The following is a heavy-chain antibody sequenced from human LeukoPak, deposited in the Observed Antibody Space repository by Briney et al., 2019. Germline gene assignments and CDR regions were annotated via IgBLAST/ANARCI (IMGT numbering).Heavy chain of an antibody. V-gene: IGHV1-2*02. D-gene: IGHD3-22*01. J-gene: IGHJ6*03. CDR2: INPNSGGT. CDR1: GYTFTGYY. CDR3: ARAGYYDSSGYGVDYYYYYMDV. Sequence: ASVKVSCKASGYTFTGYYMHWVRPATGQGLEWMGWINPNSGGTNYAQKFQGRVTMTRDTSISTAYMELSRLRSDDTAVYYCARAGYYDSSGYGVDYYYYYMDVWGKGTTVTVSS.